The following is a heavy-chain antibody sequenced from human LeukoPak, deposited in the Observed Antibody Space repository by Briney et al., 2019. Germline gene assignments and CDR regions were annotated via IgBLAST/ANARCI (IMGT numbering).Heavy chain of an antibody. CDR1: GGSISSSNYY. CDR3: ARDLSGYYYD. Sequence: SETLSLTCIVSGGSISSSNYYWGWIRQSPGKGLEWIGSIYSRGSTNYNPSLKSRVTMSVDTSKNQFSLKLSSVTAADTAVYYCARDLSGYYYDWGQGTLVTVSS. J-gene: IGHJ4*02. V-gene: IGHV4-39*07. CDR2: IYSRGST. D-gene: IGHD3-22*01.